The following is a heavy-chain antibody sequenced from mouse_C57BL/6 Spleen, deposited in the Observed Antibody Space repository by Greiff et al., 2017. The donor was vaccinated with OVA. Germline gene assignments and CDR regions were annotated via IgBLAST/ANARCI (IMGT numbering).Heavy chain of an antibody. CDR3: ARAGFAY. V-gene: IGHV5-17*01. J-gene: IGHJ3*01. CDR2: ISSGSSTI. CDR1: GFTFSDYG. Sequence: EVKLMESGGGLVKPGGSLKLSCAASGFTFSDYGMHWVRQAPEKGLEWVAYISSGSSTIYYADTVKGRFTISRDNAKNTLCLQMTRLSAEDTAMNYGARAGFAYWGQGTLVTVSA.